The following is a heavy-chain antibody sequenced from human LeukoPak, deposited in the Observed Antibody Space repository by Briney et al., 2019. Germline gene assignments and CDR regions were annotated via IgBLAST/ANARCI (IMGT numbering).Heavy chain of an antibody. D-gene: IGHD3-10*01. J-gene: IGHJ4*02. Sequence: SETLSLTCTVSGGSISSYYWSWIRQPPGKGLEWIGYIYYSGSTNYNPSLKSRVTISVDTSKNQFSLKLSSVTAADTAVYYCARDSDGGSYWYFDFWGQGTLVTVSS. V-gene: IGHV4-59*12. CDR3: ARDSDGGSYWYFDF. CDR1: GGSISSYY. CDR2: IYYSGST.